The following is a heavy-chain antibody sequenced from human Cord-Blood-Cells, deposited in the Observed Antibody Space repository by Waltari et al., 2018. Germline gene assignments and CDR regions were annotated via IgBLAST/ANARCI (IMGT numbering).Heavy chain of an antibody. CDR2: MNPNSGNT. Sequence: QVQLVRSGAEVKKPGASVKVSCKAAGYTFTSYAINWVRQATGKGLEWMGWMNPNSGNTGYAQKFQGRVTITRNTSISTAYMELSSLRSEDTAVYYCARGRGGSYYWFDPWGQGTLVTVSS. J-gene: IGHJ5*02. V-gene: IGHV1-8*03. D-gene: IGHD1-26*01. CDR1: GYTFTSYA. CDR3: ARGRGGSYYWFDP.